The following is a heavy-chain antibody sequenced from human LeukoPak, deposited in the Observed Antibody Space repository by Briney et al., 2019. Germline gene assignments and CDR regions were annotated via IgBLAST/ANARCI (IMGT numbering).Heavy chain of an antibody. Sequence: SETLSLTCTVSGGSLSNYYWSWTRQPPGKGLEWIGHIYESGITTYNPSLNSRVTISVDTSKNQFSLRLSSVTVADTAVYYCARGRIGGPKAPFDYWGQGTLVTVSS. CDR2: IYESGIT. D-gene: IGHD3-16*01. J-gene: IGHJ4*02. V-gene: IGHV4-59*01. CDR1: GGSLSNYY. CDR3: ARGRIGGPKAPFDY.